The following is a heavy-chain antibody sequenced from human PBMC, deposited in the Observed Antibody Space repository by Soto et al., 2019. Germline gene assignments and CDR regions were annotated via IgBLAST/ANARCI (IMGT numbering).Heavy chain of an antibody. Sequence: EVQLLESGGGLVQPGGSLRLSCAASGFTVNNYAMTWVRQAPGKGLEWVSAISGGGNSTSYADSVKGRFTVSRDGSKNRLYMQMGSLRAEDTALYYCAKGRGGSGSLTPRVDFWGQGTLVTVSS. CDR1: GFTVNNYA. CDR2: ISGGGNST. J-gene: IGHJ4*02. V-gene: IGHV3-23*01. D-gene: IGHD3-10*01. CDR3: AKGRGGSGSLTPRVDF.